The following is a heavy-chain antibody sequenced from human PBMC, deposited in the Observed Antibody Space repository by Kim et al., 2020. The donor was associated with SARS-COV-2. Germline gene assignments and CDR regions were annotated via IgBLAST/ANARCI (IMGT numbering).Heavy chain of an antibody. CDR3: SRMMYYDILTGWSYYYGMAV. Sequence: GGSLRLSCAASGFTVSSNYMSWVRQAPGKGLEWVSVIYSGVSTYYADSVKVRFTISRDNSKNTLYLQMNSLRAEDTAVYYCSRMMYYDILTGWSYYYGMAVWGPGTTVTVS. V-gene: IGHV3-53*01. CDR1: GFTVSSNY. D-gene: IGHD3-9*01. J-gene: IGHJ6*02. CDR2: IYSGVST.